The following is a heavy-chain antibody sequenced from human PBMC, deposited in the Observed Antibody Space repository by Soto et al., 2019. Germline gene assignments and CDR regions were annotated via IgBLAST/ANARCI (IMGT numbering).Heavy chain of an antibody. Sequence: SETLSLTCAVSGGSISSGGYSWSWIRQPPGKGLEWIGYIYHSGSTYYNPSLKSRVTISVDRSKNQFSLKLSSVTAADTAVYYCASYDIWSGYYSWGQGTLVTVS. D-gene: IGHD3-3*01. CDR2: IYHSGST. CDR1: GGSISSGGYS. J-gene: IGHJ4*02. V-gene: IGHV4-30-2*01. CDR3: ASYDIWSGYYS.